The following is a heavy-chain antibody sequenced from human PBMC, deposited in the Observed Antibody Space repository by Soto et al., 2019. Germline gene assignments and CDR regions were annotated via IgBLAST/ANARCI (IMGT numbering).Heavy chain of an antibody. CDR3: ARGIKYGDYSRWFDP. J-gene: IGHJ5*02. CDR1: GGSISSGDYY. CDR2: IYYSGST. V-gene: IGHV4-31*03. Sequence: SETLSLTCTVSGGSISSGDYYWSWIRHHPGKGLEWIGYIYYSGSTYYNPSLKSRVTISVDTSKNQFSLKLSSVTAADTAVYYCARGIKYGDYSRWFDPWGPGTLVTVSS. D-gene: IGHD4-17*01.